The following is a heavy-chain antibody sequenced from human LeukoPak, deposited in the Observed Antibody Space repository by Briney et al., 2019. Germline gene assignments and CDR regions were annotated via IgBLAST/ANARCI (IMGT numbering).Heavy chain of an antibody. CDR2: INADGSLI. D-gene: IGHD5-24*01. CDR3: AKSGYNRFDY. V-gene: IGHV3-74*01. Sequence: GGSLRLSCAASGFTFSNFYLHWVRQAPGKGLVWVSRINADGSLINYADSVKGRFTVFRDNAESTMYLQMNSLRAEDTAVYYCAKSGYNRFDYWGQGTLVTVSS. J-gene: IGHJ4*02. CDR1: GFTFSNFY.